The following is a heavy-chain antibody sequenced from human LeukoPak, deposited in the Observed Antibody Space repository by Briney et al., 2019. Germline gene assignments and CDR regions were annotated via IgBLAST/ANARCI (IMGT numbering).Heavy chain of an antibody. CDR3: ERDAAYYYYYMDV. CDR2: IYTSGST. Sequence: SETLSLTCTVSGGSISSGSYYWSWIRQPAGRGLEWIGRIYTSGSTNYNPSLKSRVTISVDTSKNQFSLKLSSVTAADTAVYYCERDAAYYYYYMDVWGKGTTVTVSS. V-gene: IGHV4-61*02. J-gene: IGHJ6*03. D-gene: IGHD6-13*01. CDR1: GGSISSGSYY.